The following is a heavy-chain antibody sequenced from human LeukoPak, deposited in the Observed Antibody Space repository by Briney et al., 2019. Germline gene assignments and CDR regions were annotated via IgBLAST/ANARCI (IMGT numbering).Heavy chain of an antibody. D-gene: IGHD5-24*01. CDR1: GFTFSSYA. CDR3: AKRGDGYFYYFDY. Sequence: GGSLRLSCAASGFTFSSYAMSWVRQAPGKGLEWVSTISGSGGSTYYADSVKGRFTISRDNSKNTLYLQMNSLRAEDTAVYYCAKRGDGYFYYFDYWGQGTLVTVSS. V-gene: IGHV3-23*01. J-gene: IGHJ4*02. CDR2: ISGSGGST.